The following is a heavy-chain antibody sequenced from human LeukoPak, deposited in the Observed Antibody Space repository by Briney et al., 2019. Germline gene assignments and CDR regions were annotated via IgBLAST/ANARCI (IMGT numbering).Heavy chain of an antibody. V-gene: IGHV1-18*01. CDR1: GYTFTSYG. CDR2: ISAYNGNT. Sequence: GASVKVSCKASGYTFTSYGISWVRQAPGQGLEWMGWISAYNGNTNYAQKLQGRVTMTTDTSTSTAYMELRSLRSDDTAVYFCARDWGVEARPGYMDVWGKGTTVTVSS. CDR3: ARDWGVEARPGYMDV. J-gene: IGHJ6*03. D-gene: IGHD6-6*01.